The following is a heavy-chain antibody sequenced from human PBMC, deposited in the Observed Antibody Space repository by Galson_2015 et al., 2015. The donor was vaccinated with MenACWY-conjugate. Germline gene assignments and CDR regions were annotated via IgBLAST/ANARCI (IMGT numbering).Heavy chain of an antibody. J-gene: IGHJ4*02. Sequence: SVKVSCKVSGYTLTDLSMYWVRQAPGKGLEWMGGSNPGDGKTIYAQRFQGRVTMTEDTSTDTAYMELSSLRSEDTAVYYCAADRRQVRRGWLPYWCRGTLVTVSS. CDR2: SNPGDGKT. V-gene: IGHV1-24*01. D-gene: IGHD5-18*01. CDR3: AADRRQVRRGWLPY. CDR1: GYTLTDLS.